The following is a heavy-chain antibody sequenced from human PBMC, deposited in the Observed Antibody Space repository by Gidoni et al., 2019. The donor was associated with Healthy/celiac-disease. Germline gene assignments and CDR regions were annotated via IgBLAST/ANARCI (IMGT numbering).Heavy chain of an antibody. Sequence: QVQLVESGGGVVQPGRSLRLPCAASGSTFSSYGMHWVRQAPGKGLEWVAVISYDGSNKYYADSVKGRFTISRDNSKNTLYLQMNSLRAEDTAVYYCAKGEGGYSGYDYIGYWGQGTLVTVSS. CDR1: GSTFSSYG. D-gene: IGHD5-12*01. CDR3: AKGEGGYSGYDYIGY. V-gene: IGHV3-30*18. J-gene: IGHJ4*02. CDR2: ISYDGSNK.